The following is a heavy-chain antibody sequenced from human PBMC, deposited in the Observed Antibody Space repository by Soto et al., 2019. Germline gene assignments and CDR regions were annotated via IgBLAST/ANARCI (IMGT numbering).Heavy chain of an antibody. CDR2: FYDTGST. D-gene: IGHD2-8*01. J-gene: IGHJ4*02. CDR1: GGSVSSGNYY. CDR3: ARSMLYSEGTNNSPCEY. Sequence: QVQLQESGPGLVKPSETLSLTCTVSGGSVSSGNYYWSWIRQPPGKVLECIGHFYDTGSTNYNPSLTRRVTIFIDASKTQCSLTLSSVTAADTAVYYCARSMLYSEGTNNSPCEYWGPGTLVTSSS. V-gene: IGHV4-61*01.